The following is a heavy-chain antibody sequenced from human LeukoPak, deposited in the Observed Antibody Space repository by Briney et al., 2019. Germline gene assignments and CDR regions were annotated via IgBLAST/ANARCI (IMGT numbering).Heavy chain of an antibody. Sequence: ASVKVSCKASGYTFTGYYMHWVRQAPGQGLEWMGWINPNSGGTNYAQKFQGRVTMTRDTSISTVYMELSRLRSDDTAVYYCAVWFGELSYYYMDVWGKGTTVTVSS. J-gene: IGHJ6*03. CDR1: GYTFTGYY. CDR2: INPNSGGT. CDR3: AVWFGELSYYYMDV. D-gene: IGHD3-10*01. V-gene: IGHV1-2*02.